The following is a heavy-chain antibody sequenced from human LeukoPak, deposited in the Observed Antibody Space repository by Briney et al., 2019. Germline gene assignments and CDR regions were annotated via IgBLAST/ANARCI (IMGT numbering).Heavy chain of an antibody. CDR2: IHPGDSDT. CDR3: ARHDVCSSTRCYNTYDI. D-gene: IGHD2-2*02. Sequence: GESLKISCKGSGSHFTTFWIGWVRPMPGKGGEWMGIIHPGDSDTRYSPSFQGQVTISADKSISTASLQWSSLKASDTAMYYCARHDVCSSTRCYNTYDIWGQGTMVTVSS. V-gene: IGHV5-51*01. J-gene: IGHJ3*02. CDR1: GSHFTTFW.